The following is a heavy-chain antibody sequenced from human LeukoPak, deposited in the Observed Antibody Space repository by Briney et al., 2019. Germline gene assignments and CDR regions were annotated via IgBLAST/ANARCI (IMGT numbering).Heavy chain of an antibody. J-gene: IGHJ4*02. CDR3: GELRAMAAGDVY. CDR2: INPSGCST. D-gene: IGHD5-18*01. Sequence: ASVKVSCQASGYTFTSYYMHWVRQAPGQGLEWMGIINPSGCSTSYAQKFQGRVTMTRGTSPGTVYLELGSLGSGEPAVYLCGELRAMAAGDVYWGQGTLVSVSS. V-gene: IGHV1-46*01. CDR1: GYTFTSYY.